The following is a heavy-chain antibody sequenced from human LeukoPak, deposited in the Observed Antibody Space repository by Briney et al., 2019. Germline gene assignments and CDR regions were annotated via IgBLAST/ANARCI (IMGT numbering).Heavy chain of an antibody. V-gene: IGHV1-18*01. CDR2: ISAYNDNT. CDR3: ARDVGEGYCSGGSCSDY. D-gene: IGHD2-15*01. CDR1: GYTFTNYA. Sequence: GASVKVSCKAPGYTFTNYAISWVRQAPGQGREWMGWISAYNDNTNYAQKFQGRVTMTTDTSTSTAYMELRSLRSDDTAVYYCARDVGEGYCSGGSCSDYWGQGTLVTVSS. J-gene: IGHJ4*02.